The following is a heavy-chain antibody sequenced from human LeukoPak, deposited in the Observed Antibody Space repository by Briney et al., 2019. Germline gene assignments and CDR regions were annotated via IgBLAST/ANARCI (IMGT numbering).Heavy chain of an antibody. CDR3: ARVTMIVGAPRGFDY. J-gene: IGHJ4*02. CDR2: ISAYNGNT. CDR1: GYTFTSYG. Sequence: ASVNVSCKASGYTFTSYGISWVRQAPGQGLEWMGWISAYNGNTNYAQKLQGRVTMTTDTSTSTAYMELRSLRSDDTAVYYCARVTMIVGAPRGFDYWGQGTLVTVSS. V-gene: IGHV1-18*01. D-gene: IGHD3-22*01.